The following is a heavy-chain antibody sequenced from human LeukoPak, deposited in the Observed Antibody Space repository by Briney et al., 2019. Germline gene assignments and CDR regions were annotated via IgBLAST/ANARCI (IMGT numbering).Heavy chain of an antibody. CDR2: IYYSGST. CDR3: ALYYYDSSNWFDP. CDR1: GGSISSGNYY. V-gene: IGHV4-61*01. D-gene: IGHD3-22*01. J-gene: IGHJ5*02. Sequence: PSQTLSLTCTVSGGSISSGNYYWSWIRQPPGKGLEWIGYIYYSGSTNYNPSLKSRVTISVDTSKNQFSLKLSSVTAADTAVYYCALYYYDSSNWFDPWGQGTLVTVSS.